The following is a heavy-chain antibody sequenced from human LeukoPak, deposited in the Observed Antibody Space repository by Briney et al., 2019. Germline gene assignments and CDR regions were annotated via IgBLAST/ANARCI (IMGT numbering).Heavy chain of an antibody. CDR3: AREVVVAAKDNWFDP. CDR1: GFTFSSYS. V-gene: IGHV3-21*01. D-gene: IGHD2-15*01. CDR2: ISSSSSYI. Sequence: GGSLRLSCAASGFTFSSYSMNWVRQAPGKGLEWVSSISSSSSYIYYADSVKGRFTISRDNAKNSLYLQMNSLRAEDTAVYYCAREVVVAAKDNWFDPWGQGTLVTVSS. J-gene: IGHJ5*02.